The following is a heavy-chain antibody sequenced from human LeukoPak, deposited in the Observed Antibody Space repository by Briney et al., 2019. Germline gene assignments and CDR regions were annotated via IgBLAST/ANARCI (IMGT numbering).Heavy chain of an antibody. CDR3: ARVLEGGGSCFFDY. Sequence: SETLSLTCTVSGGSISSGGNYWSWIRQHPGKGLEWIGYIYHSGSAYYDPSLKSRVTISIDTSKSQFSLRLSSVTAADTAVYYCARVLEGGGSCFFDYWGQGILVTVSS. CDR2: IYHSGSA. D-gene: IGHD2-15*01. CDR1: GGSISSGGNY. J-gene: IGHJ4*02. V-gene: IGHV4-31*03.